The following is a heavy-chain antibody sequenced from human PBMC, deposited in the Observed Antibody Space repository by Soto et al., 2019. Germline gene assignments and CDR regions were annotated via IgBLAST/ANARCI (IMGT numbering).Heavy chain of an antibody. Sequence: SETLSLTCAVYSGSFSGFYWSWIRQPPGKGLEWIGEINHGGSTNYNPSLKSRVTISVDTSKNQFSLRLSSVTAADTAVYYCARGRDYWGKGTLVPVSS. J-gene: IGHJ4*02. CDR3: ARGRDY. CDR2: INHGGST. V-gene: IGHV4-34*01. CDR1: SGSFSGFY.